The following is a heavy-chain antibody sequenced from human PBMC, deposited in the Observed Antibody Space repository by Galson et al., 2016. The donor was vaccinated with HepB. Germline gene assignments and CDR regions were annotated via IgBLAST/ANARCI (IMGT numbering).Heavy chain of an antibody. V-gene: IGHV4-30-2*01. D-gene: IGHD1-1*01. J-gene: IGHJ6*02. Sequence: TLSLTCTVSGGSINNGVYSWSWVRQPPGKGPEWIGYIFHSGTTFYNPSLKSRVSISIDRPRNLFSLRLDSLTAADSAVYYCARSTTLRSDNYYGLDVWGQGTTVIVSS. CDR1: GGSINNGVYS. CDR2: IFHSGTT. CDR3: ARSTTLRSDNYYGLDV.